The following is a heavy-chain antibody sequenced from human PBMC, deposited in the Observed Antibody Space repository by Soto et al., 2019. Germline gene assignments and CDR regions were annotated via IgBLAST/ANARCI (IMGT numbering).Heavy chain of an antibody. CDR2: TATVGDT. CDR3: IRRHCSGGICPGVGFDY. Sequence: SCKXSGGTFSSHDIHWVRQRTGQGLEWVSGTATVGDTYYLDSVRGRFTVSREDARKSVYLQMNNLRAGDTAVYYCIRRHCSGGICPGVGFDYWGQGTQVTVSS. J-gene: IGHJ4*02. CDR1: GGTFSSHD. V-gene: IGHV3-13*01. D-gene: IGHD2-15*01.